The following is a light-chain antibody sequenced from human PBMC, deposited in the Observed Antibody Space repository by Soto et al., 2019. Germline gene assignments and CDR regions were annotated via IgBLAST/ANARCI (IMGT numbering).Light chain of an antibody. CDR3: QQRSNWPPT. Sequence: EVVLTQSPGTLSLSAGERATLSCRASQRVGSYLAWYQQKLGQAPRLLIYDASNRATGIPARFSGSGSGTDFTLTISSLEPEDFAIYYCQQRSNWPPTFGPGTKVDIK. J-gene: IGKJ3*01. CDR1: QRVGSY. V-gene: IGKV3-11*01. CDR2: DAS.